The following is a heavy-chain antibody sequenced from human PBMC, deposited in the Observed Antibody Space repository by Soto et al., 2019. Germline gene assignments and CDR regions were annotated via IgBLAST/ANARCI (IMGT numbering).Heavy chain of an antibody. J-gene: IGHJ5*02. CDR3: ATVLRGVVNCFYP. CDR1: GDTFTNFG. V-gene: IGHV1-18*01. D-gene: IGHD3-10*01. CDR2: IANYTSNR. Sequence: YLVQSGPEVKKPGASITVSCKTSGDTFTNFGLRWVRQAPGQGLEWMGWIANYTSNRNYAQKFQGRRTLTTDTSTSTAYRELKSLRYDDTAVYYWATVLRGVVNCFYPWGQGPLVTVSS.